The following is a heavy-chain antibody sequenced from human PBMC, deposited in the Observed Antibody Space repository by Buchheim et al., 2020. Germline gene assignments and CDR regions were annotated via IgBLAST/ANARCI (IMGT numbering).Heavy chain of an antibody. CDR2: ISYDGSNK. D-gene: IGHD3-22*01. CDR1: GFTFSSYA. V-gene: IGHV3-30-3*01. CDR3: ARDGGERITMIVVVNLPDY. Sequence: QVQLVESGGGVVQPGGSLRLSCAASGFTFSSYAMHWVRQAPGKGLEWVAVISYDGSNKYYADSVKGRFTISRDNSKNTLYLQMNSLRAEDTAVYYCARDGGERITMIVVVNLPDYWGQGTL. J-gene: IGHJ4*02.